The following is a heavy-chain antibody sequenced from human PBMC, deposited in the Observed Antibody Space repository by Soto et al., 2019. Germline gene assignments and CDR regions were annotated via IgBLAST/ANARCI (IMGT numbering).Heavy chain of an antibody. CDR1: GGSITIRNWY. J-gene: IGHJ4*02. D-gene: IGHD5-18*01. CDR2: IYYSGST. V-gene: IGHV4-39*07. Sequence: PSETLSLTCSVSGGSITIRNWYWSWVRQPPGKGLEWIGSIYYSGSTYYNPSLQSRVTISVDTSKNQFSLKLSSVTAADTAVYYCARVEPDTAKGFDYWGQGTLVPVSS. CDR3: ARVEPDTAKGFDY.